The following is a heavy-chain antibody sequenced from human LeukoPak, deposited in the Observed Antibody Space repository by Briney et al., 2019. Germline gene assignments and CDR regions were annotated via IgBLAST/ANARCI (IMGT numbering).Heavy chain of an antibody. CDR3: ARPRIAARRDAFDI. CDR1: GASISSGDYL. D-gene: IGHD6-6*01. Sequence: SQTLSLTCTVSGASISSGDYLWSWIRQPPGMGLEWIGNIYYSGSTNYNASLKSRVTISIDTSKNQFSLKLSSVTAADTAVYYCARPRIAARRDAFDIWGQGTMVTVSS. CDR2: IYYSGST. J-gene: IGHJ3*02. V-gene: IGHV4-30-4*01.